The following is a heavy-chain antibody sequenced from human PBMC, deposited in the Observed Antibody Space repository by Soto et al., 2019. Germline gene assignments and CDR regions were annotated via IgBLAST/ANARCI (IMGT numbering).Heavy chain of an antibody. CDR1: GGSFSGYY. J-gene: IGHJ4*02. D-gene: IGHD7-27*01. Sequence: ETLSLTCAVYGGSFSGYYWSWIRQPPGKGLEWIGEINHSGSTNYNPSLKSRVTISVDTSKDQFSLKLSSVTAADTAVYYCARSFSWGITTFTFYYFDYWGQGTLVTVSS. CDR2: INHSGST. CDR3: ARSFSWGITTFTFYYFDY. V-gene: IGHV4-34*01.